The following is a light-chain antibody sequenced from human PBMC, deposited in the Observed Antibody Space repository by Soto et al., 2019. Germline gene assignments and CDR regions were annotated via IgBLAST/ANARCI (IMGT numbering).Light chain of an antibody. CDR1: SSNIGRNT. CDR3: AAWDDSLSGPV. CDR2: GNN. J-gene: IGLJ3*02. Sequence: QSVLTQPPSASGTAGQRVTISCSGSSSNIGRNTVNWYQQFPGTAPKLLIYGNNQRPSGVPDRFYGSKSGTSASLAISGLQSEDEADYYCAAWDDSLSGPVFGGGTKLTVL. V-gene: IGLV1-44*01.